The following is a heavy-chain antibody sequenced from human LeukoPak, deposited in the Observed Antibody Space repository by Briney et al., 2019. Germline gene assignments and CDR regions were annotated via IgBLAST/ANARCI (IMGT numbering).Heavy chain of an antibody. CDR1: GGSINSYY. V-gene: IGHV4-59*01. CDR2: IYHSGST. CDR3: ARDTLLAAPGTWSVSYYGMDV. J-gene: IGHJ6*02. D-gene: IGHD6-13*01. Sequence: SEILSLTCTISGGSINSYYWTWIRQPPGKGLEWIGNIYHSGSTNYNPPLKSRVTISIDTSKSQFSLKLSSVTTADTAVYYCARDTLLAAPGTWSVSYYGMDVWGQGTTVTVSS.